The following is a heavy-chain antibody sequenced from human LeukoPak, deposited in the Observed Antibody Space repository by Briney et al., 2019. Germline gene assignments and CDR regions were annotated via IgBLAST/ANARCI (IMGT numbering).Heavy chain of an antibody. Sequence: GGSLRLSCAASGFTFSSYGMHWVRQAPGKGLEWVAVISYDGSNKYYADSVKGRFTISRDNSKNTLYLQMNSLRAEDTAVYYCAKIPFPYYYDSSGYYYFDYWGQGTLVTVSS. V-gene: IGHV3-30*18. J-gene: IGHJ4*02. CDR3: AKIPFPYYYDSSGYYYFDY. CDR2: ISYDGSNK. CDR1: GFTFSSYG. D-gene: IGHD3-22*01.